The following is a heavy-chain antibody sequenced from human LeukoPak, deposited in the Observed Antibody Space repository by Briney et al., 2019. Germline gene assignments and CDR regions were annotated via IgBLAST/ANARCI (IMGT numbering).Heavy chain of an antibody. CDR2: IYTSGST. Sequence: SESLSLTCTVSGGSISSYYWSWIRQPAGKGLEWIGRIYTSGSTNYNPSLKSRVTMSADTSKNQFSLKLSSVTAADTAVYYCARDQFSPGSPGWFDPWGQGTLVTVSS. J-gene: IGHJ5*02. CDR1: GGSISSYY. V-gene: IGHV4-4*07. D-gene: IGHD6-13*01. CDR3: ARDQFSPGSPGWFDP.